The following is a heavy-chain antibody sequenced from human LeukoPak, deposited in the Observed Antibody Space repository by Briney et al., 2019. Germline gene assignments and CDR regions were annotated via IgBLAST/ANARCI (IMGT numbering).Heavy chain of an antibody. CDR2: ISAYNGNT. CDR1: GYTFTSYA. D-gene: IGHD1-14*01. CDR3: ASFPLNRLGDFDS. V-gene: IGHV1-18*01. J-gene: IGHJ4*02. Sequence: GASVEVSCKASGYTFTSYAMNWVRQAPGQGLEWMGWISAYNGNTNYAQKLQGRVTMTTDTSTSTAYMELRSLSSDDTAVYFCASFPLNRLGDFDSWGQGTLVTVSS.